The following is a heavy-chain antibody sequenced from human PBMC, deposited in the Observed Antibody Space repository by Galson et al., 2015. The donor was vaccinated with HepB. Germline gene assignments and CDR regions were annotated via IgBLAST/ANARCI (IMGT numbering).Heavy chain of an antibody. V-gene: IGHV3-48*02. CDR1: GFTFSSYS. J-gene: IGHJ1*01. CDR2: ISSSSSTI. D-gene: IGHD6-19*01. Sequence: LRLSCAASGFTFSSYSMNWVRQAPGKGLEWVSYISSSSSTIYYADSVKGRFTISRDNAKNSLYLQMNSLRDEDTAVYYCARDKGYSSGWLKYFQHWGQGTLVTVSS. CDR3: ARDKGYSSGWLKYFQH.